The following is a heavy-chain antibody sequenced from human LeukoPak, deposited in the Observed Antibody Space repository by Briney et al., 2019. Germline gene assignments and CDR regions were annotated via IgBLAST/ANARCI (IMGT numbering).Heavy chain of an antibody. Sequence: PGGSLRLPCGASGFTFSTYWMHWVRQVPGKGLVWVSRINSDGSITTYADSVKGRFTISRDNAKNTLYLQMNSLRVEDTAVYYCAGGISATGGGWGQGTMVTVSS. J-gene: IGHJ3*01. CDR1: GFTFSTYW. V-gene: IGHV3-74*01. CDR3: AGGISATGGG. CDR2: INSDGSIT. D-gene: IGHD6-13*01.